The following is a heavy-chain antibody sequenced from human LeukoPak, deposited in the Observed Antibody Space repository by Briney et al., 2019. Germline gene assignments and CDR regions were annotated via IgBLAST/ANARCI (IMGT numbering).Heavy chain of an antibody. D-gene: IGHD3-10*01. CDR2: ISYDGSNK. CDR3: ARGVGIYYGSGSHSYYFDY. V-gene: IGHV3-30-3*01. Sequence: GRSLRLSCAASGFTFSSYAMHWVRQAPGKGLEWVAVISYDGSNKYYADSVKGRFTISRDNSKNTLYLQMNSLRAEDTAVYYCARGVGIYYGSGSHSYYFDYWGQGTLVTVSS. CDR1: GFTFSSYA. J-gene: IGHJ4*02.